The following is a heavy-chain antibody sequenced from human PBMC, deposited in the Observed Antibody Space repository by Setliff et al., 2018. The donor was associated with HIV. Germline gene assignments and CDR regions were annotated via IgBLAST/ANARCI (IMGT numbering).Heavy chain of an antibody. D-gene: IGHD3-10*01. CDR2: IYYTGST. CDR1: GGSISRYY. J-gene: IGHJ4*02. Sequence: PSETLSLTCTVSGGSISRYYWSWIRQPPGKGLEWIGYIYYTGSTYFNPSLKSRVTLSIDTSKNQFSLKLSSVTAADTAVYYCARDRYAGEIDYWGQGTLVTVSS. CDR3: ARDRYAGEIDY. V-gene: IGHV4-59*12.